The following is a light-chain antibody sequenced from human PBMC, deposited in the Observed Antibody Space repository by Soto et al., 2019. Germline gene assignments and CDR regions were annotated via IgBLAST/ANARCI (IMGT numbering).Light chain of an antibody. V-gene: IGKV3-11*01. Sequence: EIVLTQSPATLSLSPGDRATLSCRASHSVGSLLAWYQQKPGQAPRLLIYFASNRATGIPDRFSGSGSGTDFTLTIDSLEPEDFALFYCQQRSSWPWTFGQGTKVEVK. J-gene: IGKJ1*01. CDR2: FAS. CDR3: QQRSSWPWT. CDR1: HSVGSL.